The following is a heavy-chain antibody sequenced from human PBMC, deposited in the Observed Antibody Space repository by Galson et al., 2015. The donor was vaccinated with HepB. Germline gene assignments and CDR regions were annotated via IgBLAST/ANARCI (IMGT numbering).Heavy chain of an antibody. CDR2: FHPGEAET. J-gene: IGHJ4*02. V-gene: IGHV1-24*01. Sequence: SVKVSCKVSGYSLTDLSIQWVRQAPGKGLEWMGGFHPGEAETFYAQKFQGRVTMTEDTSTDTAYMELNSLKSEDTAIYYCANAGGDFWSGFESWGQGTLVTVSS. CDR3: ANAGGDFWSGFES. CDR1: GYSLTDLS. D-gene: IGHD3-3*01.